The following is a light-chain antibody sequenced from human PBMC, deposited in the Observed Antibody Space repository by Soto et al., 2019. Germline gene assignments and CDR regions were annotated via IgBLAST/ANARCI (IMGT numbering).Light chain of an antibody. CDR2: DAS. V-gene: IGKV3-11*01. CDR1: QSIRNF. CDR3: QQRSSWQVS. J-gene: IGKJ3*01. Sequence: EIVLTQSPDTLSLSPGERATLSCRASQSIRNFLAWYQQKPGQAPRLLIYDASNRASGTPARFSGSGSGTDFTLTISSLEPEDLAVYYCQQRSSWQVSFGPGTKVDIK.